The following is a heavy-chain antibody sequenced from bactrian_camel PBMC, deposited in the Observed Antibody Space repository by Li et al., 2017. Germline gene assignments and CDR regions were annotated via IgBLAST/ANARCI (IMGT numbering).Heavy chain of an antibody. CDR3: AEGRGSRGEHCYSLNY. CDR1: GSTRNC. V-gene: IGHV3S10*01. J-gene: IGHJ4*01. CDR2: IDIDGNT. Sequence: QLVESGGGSVQAGGSLRLSCTVSGSTRNCMGWFRQAPGKEREGVAGIDIDGNTDYVDSVKGRFTISRDSAKNTVYLQMNNLQPEDTATYYCAEGRGSRGEHCYSLNYWGQGTQVTVS. D-gene: IGHD6*01.